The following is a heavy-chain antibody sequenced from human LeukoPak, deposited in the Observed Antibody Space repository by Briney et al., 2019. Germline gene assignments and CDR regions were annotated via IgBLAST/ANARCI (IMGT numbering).Heavy chain of an antibody. D-gene: IGHD2-21*02. J-gene: IGHJ5*02. V-gene: IGHV3-66*01. CDR3: ARANCGGDCYNNWFDP. Sequence: GGSLRLSCAASGFTVSSNYMSWVRQAPGKGLEWVSVIYSGGSTYYADSVKGRFTISRDNSKNTLYLQMNSLRAEDTAVYYCARANCGGDCYNNWFDPWGQGTLVTVSS. CDR1: GFTVSSNY. CDR2: IYSGGST.